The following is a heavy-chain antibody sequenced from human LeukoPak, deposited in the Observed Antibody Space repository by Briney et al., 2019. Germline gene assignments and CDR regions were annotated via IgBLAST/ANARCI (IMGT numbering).Heavy chain of an antibody. CDR3: ARVARGDYYYYYMDV. CDR2: INNDGSST. D-gene: IGHD3-10*01. J-gene: IGHJ6*03. V-gene: IGHV3-74*01. Sequence: RGSLRLSCGASGFTFSSYWMHWVRQAPGEGLVWVSRINNDGSSTSYADSVQGRFTISRDNAKNTLYLQMNSLRAEDTALYYCARVARGDYYYYYMDVWGKGTTVTVSS. CDR1: GFTFSSYW.